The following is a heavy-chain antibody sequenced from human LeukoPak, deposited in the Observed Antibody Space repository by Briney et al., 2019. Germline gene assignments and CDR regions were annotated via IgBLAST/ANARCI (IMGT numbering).Heavy chain of an antibody. J-gene: IGHJ4*02. CDR1: GFTFSSYA. CDR3: TRELGGSYNDY. Sequence: GSLRLSCAASGFTFSSYAMHWVRQAPGKGLEWVAVISYDGSNKYCADSVKGRFTISRDNSKNTLYLQMNSLRSEDTAVYYCTRELGGSYNDYWGQGTLVTVSS. D-gene: IGHD1-26*01. V-gene: IGHV3-30-3*01. CDR2: ISYDGSNK.